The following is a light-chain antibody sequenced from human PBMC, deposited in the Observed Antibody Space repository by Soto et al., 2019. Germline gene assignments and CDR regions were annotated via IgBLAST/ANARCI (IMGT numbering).Light chain of an antibody. CDR3: SSYTSNNTHV. CDR2: DVS. J-gene: IGLJ1*01. Sequence: QSVLAQPASVSGSPGQSITISCTGTSSEVGGFNYVSWYQQYPGKAPKRLIYDVSNRPSGVSNRFSGSKSGNTASLTISGLQAEDEADYYCSSYTSNNTHVFGTGTKVTVL. CDR1: SSEVGGFNY. V-gene: IGLV2-14*03.